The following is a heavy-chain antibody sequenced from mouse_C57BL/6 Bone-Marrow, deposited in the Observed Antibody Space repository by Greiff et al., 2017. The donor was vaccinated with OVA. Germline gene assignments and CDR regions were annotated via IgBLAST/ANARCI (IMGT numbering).Heavy chain of an antibody. D-gene: IGHD3-2*02. CDR2: IYPSDSET. J-gene: IGHJ2*01. CDR3: AREADSAGYNDY. CDR1: GYTFTSYW. Sequence: QVQLQQPGAELVRPGSSVKLSCKASGYTFTSYWMDWVKQRPGQGLEWIGNIYPSDSETHYNQKFKDKATLTVDKSSSTAYMQLSSLTSEDSAVYDCAREADSAGYNDYWGQGTTLTFSS. V-gene: IGHV1-61*01.